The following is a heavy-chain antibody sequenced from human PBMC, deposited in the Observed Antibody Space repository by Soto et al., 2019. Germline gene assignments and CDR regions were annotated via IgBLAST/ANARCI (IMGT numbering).Heavy chain of an antibody. J-gene: IGHJ4*02. CDR1: GFTFSSYG. CDR2: ISYDGSNK. V-gene: IGHV3-30*18. CDR3: AKDHLAAAGHYYFDY. D-gene: IGHD6-13*01. Sequence: GGSLRLSCAASGFTFSSYGMHWVRQAPGKGLEWVAVISYDGSNKYYADSVKGRFTISRDNSKNTLYLQMNSLRAEDTAVYYCAKDHLAAAGHYYFDYWGQGTLVTVSS.